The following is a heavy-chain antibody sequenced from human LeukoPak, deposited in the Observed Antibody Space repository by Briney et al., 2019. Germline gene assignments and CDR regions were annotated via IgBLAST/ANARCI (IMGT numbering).Heavy chain of an antibody. D-gene: IGHD4-17*01. CDR3: ARDSTYGDYVPLWAFDI. J-gene: IGHJ3*02. Sequence: PGRSLRLSCAASGFTFSSYGMHWVRQAPGKGLEWVSYISSSSSYTNYADSVKGRFTISRDNAKNSLYLQMNSLRAEDTAVYYCARDSTYGDYVPLWAFDIWGQGTMVTVSS. CDR1: GFTFSSYG. V-gene: IGHV3-21*05. CDR2: ISSSSSYT.